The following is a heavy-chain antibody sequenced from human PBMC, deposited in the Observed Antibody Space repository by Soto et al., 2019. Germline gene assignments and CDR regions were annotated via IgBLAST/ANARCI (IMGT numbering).Heavy chain of an antibody. J-gene: IGHJ6*03. CDR1: GYTFTSYY. CDR2: INPSGGST. Sequence: QVQLVQSGAEVKKPGASVTVSCKASGYTFTSYYIHWVRQAPGQGLEWMGIINPSGGSTSYAQKFQGRGNMTRDTSKRTVYMEVSGLRSEDTAVYYCARDQEPSTLYYDYYYMDVWGKGTTVTVSS. CDR3: ARDQEPSTLYYDYYYMDV. V-gene: IGHV1-46*03.